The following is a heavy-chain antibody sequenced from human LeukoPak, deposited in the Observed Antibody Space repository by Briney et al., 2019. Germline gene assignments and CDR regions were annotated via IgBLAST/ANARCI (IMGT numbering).Heavy chain of an antibody. Sequence: SETLSLTCTVSGGSISSSSYYWGWIRQPPGKGLEWIGSIYYSGSTYYNPSLRSRVTISVDTSKNQFSLKLSSVTAADTAVYYCARRYDYVWGSYRYGFDYWGQGTLVTVSS. CDR1: GGSISSSSYY. V-gene: IGHV4-39*01. CDR2: IYYSGST. J-gene: IGHJ4*02. D-gene: IGHD3-16*02. CDR3: ARRYDYVWGSYRYGFDY.